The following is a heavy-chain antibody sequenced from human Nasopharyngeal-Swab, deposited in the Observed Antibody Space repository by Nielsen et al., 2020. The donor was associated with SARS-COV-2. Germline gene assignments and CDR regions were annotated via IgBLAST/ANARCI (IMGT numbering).Heavy chain of an antibody. Sequence: WIRQPPGKGLEWIGEIYHHGNTNYNPSLKSRVTTSVDKSKDQFSLSLRSVTAADTAVYYCARDVGDLSVFFDFWGQGTPVTVSS. CDR2: IYHHGNT. D-gene: IGHD4-17*01. CDR3: ARDVGDLSVFFDF. V-gene: IGHV4-4*02. J-gene: IGHJ4*02.